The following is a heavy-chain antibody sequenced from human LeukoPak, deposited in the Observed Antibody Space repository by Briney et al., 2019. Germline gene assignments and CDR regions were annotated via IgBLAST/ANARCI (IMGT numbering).Heavy chain of an antibody. J-gene: IGHJ4*02. CDR3: ARDFEEYYDFWSGYQAIDY. V-gene: IGHV3-30*01. D-gene: IGHD3-3*01. Sequence: GGSLRLSCAASGFTFSSYAMHWVRQAPGKGLEWVAVISYDGSNKYYADSVRGRFTISRDNSKNTLYLQMNSLRAEDTAVYYCARDFEEYYDFWSGYQAIDYWGQGTLVTVSS. CDR1: GFTFSSYA. CDR2: ISYDGSNK.